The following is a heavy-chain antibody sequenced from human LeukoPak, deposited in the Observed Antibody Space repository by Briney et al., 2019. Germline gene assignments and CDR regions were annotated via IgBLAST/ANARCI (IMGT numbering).Heavy chain of an antibody. CDR1: GGSISSSSYY. V-gene: IGHV4-39*07. J-gene: IGHJ5*02. Sequence: SETLSLTCTVSGGSISSSSYYWGWIRQPPGKGLEWIGSIYHSGSTNYNPSLKSRVTKSVDKSKNQFSLKLSSVTAADTAVYYCARDLIYGSGSYLPWGQGTLVTVSS. CDR3: ARDLIYGSGSYLP. D-gene: IGHD3-10*01. CDR2: IYHSGST.